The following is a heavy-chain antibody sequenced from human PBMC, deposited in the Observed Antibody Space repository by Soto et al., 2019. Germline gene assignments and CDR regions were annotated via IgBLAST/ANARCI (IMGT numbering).Heavy chain of an antibody. J-gene: IGHJ4*02. CDR2: IYTSGST. Sequence: PSETLSLTCTVSGGSISSYYWSWLRQPAGKGLQWIGRIYTSGSTNYNPSLKSRVTISVDTSTNQFSLKLSSVTAADTAAYYWARACSSTSCYDVFDSWGQGTLVTVSS. CDR3: ARACSSTSCYDVFDS. D-gene: IGHD2-2*01. V-gene: IGHV4-4*07. CDR1: GGSISSYY.